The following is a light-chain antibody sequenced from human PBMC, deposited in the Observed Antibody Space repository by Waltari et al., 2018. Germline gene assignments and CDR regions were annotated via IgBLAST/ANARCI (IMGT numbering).Light chain of an antibody. CDR3: QHYVRLPAT. CDR1: QSISKY. V-gene: IGKV3-20*01. J-gene: IGKJ1*01. CDR2: GAS. Sequence: EIMLTQSPGTLSLSPGERATISCRASQSISKYLAWYQQKPGQAPRLLIYGASSRATGIPDRFSGSGSGTDFSLTISRLEPQDFAVYYCQHYVRLPATFGQGTKVEIK.